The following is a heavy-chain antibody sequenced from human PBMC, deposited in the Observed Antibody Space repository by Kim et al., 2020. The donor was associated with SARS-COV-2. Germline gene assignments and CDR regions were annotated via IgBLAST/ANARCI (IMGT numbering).Heavy chain of an antibody. CDR2: VDHSGTT. CDR1: GATISSSSC. D-gene: IGHD3-22*01. J-gene: IGHJ5*02. Sequence: SETLSLICVVSGATISSSSCWSWVRQPPGKGLEWIGEVDHSGTTSYNVSLKNRVSILVDKSQNQFSLRLTSVSAADTAVYYCARGVSSAWTLRAWFDPWG. CDR3: ARGVSSAWTLRAWFDP. V-gene: IGHV4-4*02.